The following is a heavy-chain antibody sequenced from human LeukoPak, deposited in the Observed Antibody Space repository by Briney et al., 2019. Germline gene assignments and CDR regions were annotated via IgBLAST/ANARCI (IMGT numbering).Heavy chain of an antibody. D-gene: IGHD3-10*01. CDR1: GFTFSSYW. Sequence: PGGSLRLSCAASGFTFSSYWMSWVRQAPGKGLEWVAHINQDGSEKYYVDSVKGRFTTSRDSAKNSLYLQMNSLRADDTAVYYCARHGALWFGPPPWFDPWGQGTLVTVSS. V-gene: IGHV3-7*02. CDR2: INQDGSEK. CDR3: ARHGALWFGPPPWFDP. J-gene: IGHJ5*02.